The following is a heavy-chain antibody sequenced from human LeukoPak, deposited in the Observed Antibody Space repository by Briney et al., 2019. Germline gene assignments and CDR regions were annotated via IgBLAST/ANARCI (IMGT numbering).Heavy chain of an antibody. D-gene: IGHD3-22*01. V-gene: IGHV3-48*02. CDR1: GFTFRSYS. CDR2: ISSTSSTI. Sequence: GGSLRLSCAASGFTFRSYSMHWVRQAPGKGLEWVSYISSTSSTIYYADSVKGRFTISRDNAKNSLYLQMNSLRDEDTAVYYCARATPYYYDSSGYSAFDSWGQGTMVTVSA. CDR3: ARATPYYYDSSGYSAFDS. J-gene: IGHJ3*02.